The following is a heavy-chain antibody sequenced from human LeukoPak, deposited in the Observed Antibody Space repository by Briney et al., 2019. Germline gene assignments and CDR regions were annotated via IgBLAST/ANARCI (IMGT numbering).Heavy chain of an antibody. V-gene: IGHV3-21*01. CDR1: GFTFSSYA. J-gene: IGHJ4*02. Sequence: GGSLRLSCAASGFTFSSYAMSWVRQAPGKGLEWVSSISSSSSYIYYADSVKGRFTISRDNAKNSLYLQMNSLRAEDTAVYYCARDLVDSSGLGSYWGQGTLVTVSS. CDR3: ARDLVDSSGLGSY. CDR2: ISSSSSYI. D-gene: IGHD3-22*01.